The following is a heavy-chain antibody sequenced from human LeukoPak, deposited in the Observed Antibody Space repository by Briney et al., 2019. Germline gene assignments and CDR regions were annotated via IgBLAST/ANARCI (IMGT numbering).Heavy chain of an antibody. CDR2: ISSSSSTI. J-gene: IGHJ5*02. CDR1: GFTFSRYD. D-gene: IGHD1-14*01. CDR3: ARHLTPAP. V-gene: IGHV3-48*01. Sequence: GGSLRLSCAASGFTFSRYDLSWVRQAPGKGLEWVSYISSSSSTIYYADSVKGRFTISRDNAKNSLYLQMNSLRAEDTAVYYCARHLTPAPWGQGTLVTVSS.